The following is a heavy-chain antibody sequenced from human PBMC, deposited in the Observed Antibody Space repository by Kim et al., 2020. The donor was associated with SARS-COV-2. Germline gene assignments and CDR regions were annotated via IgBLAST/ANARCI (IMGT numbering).Heavy chain of an antibody. V-gene: IGHV3-33*01. D-gene: IGHD6-19*01. Sequence: GGSLRLSCAASGFTFSSYGMHWVRQAPGKGLEWVAVIWYDGSNKYYADSVKGRFTISRDNSKNTLYLQMNSLRAEDTAVYYCARDLAVAGLDYWGQGTLVTVSS. CDR3: ARDLAVAGLDY. CDR2: IWYDGSNK. CDR1: GFTFSSYG. J-gene: IGHJ4*02.